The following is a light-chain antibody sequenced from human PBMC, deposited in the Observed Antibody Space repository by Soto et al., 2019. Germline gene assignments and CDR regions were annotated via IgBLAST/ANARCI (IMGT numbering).Light chain of an antibody. Sequence: QSALTQPASVSGSPGKTITIPCTGTSSDVGGYNYVSWYQQHPGKAPKLMIYEVSNRPSGVSNRFSGSKSGNTASLTISGLQAEDEADYYCSSYTSSSTLLYVFGTGTKVT. CDR1: SSDVGGYNY. V-gene: IGLV2-14*01. CDR2: EVS. CDR3: SSYTSSSTLLYV. J-gene: IGLJ1*01.